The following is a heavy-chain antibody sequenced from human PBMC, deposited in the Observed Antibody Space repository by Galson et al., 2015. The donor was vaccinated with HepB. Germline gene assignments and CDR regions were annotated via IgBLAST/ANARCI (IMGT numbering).Heavy chain of an antibody. CDR1: GYTFTSFD. CDR2: MNPYSGNT. V-gene: IGHV1-8*01. CDR3: ARGREQLTGNYNYYMDV. Sequence: SVKVSCKASGYTFTSFDINWVRQATGQGPEWMGWMNPYSGNTGYAQKFQGRVTMTRNSSMTTAYMELRSLRSEDTAVYYCARGREQLTGNYNYYMDVWGKGTTVTVSS. D-gene: IGHD1-26*01. J-gene: IGHJ6*03.